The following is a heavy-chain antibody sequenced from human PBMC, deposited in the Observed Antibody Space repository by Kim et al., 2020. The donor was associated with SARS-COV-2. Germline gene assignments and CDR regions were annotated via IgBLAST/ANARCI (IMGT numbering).Heavy chain of an antibody. CDR2: ISYDGSNK. D-gene: IGHD6-19*01. V-gene: IGHV3-33*05. Sequence: GGSLRLSCAASGFTFSSYGMHWVRQAPGKGLEWVAVISYDGSNKYYADSVKGRFTISRDNSKNTLYLQMNSLRAEDTAVYYCARDRCCGWDYYYFDYWGQGTLVTISS. CDR3: ARDRCCGWDYYYFDY. CDR1: GFTFSSYG. J-gene: IGHJ4*02.